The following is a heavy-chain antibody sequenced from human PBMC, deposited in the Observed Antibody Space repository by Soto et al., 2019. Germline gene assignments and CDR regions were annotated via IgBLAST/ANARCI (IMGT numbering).Heavy chain of an antibody. CDR2: ISYDGSNK. CDR1: GFTFSSYG. J-gene: IGHJ4*02. Sequence: GGSLRLSCAASGFTFSSYGMHWVRQAPGKGLEWVAVISYDGSNKYYADSVKGRFTISRDNSKNTLYLQMNSLRAEDTAVYYCAKVPKAAAGHFDYWGQGTLVTVSS. V-gene: IGHV3-30*18. CDR3: AKVPKAAAGHFDY. D-gene: IGHD6-13*01.